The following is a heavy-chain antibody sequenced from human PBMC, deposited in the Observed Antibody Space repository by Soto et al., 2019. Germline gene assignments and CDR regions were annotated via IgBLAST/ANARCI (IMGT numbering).Heavy chain of an antibody. CDR1: GGTFSSYA. Sequence: QVQLVQSGAEVKKPGSSVKVSCKASGGTFSSYAISWVRQAPGQGLEWMGGIIPIFGTANYAQKFQGRVTITADEYTSTAYMELRSLRSEDKAVYYCASSLGYCSGGSCYYYYYYGMDVWGQGTTVTVSS. V-gene: IGHV1-69*01. D-gene: IGHD2-15*01. CDR2: IIPIFGTA. CDR3: ASSLGYCSGGSCYYYYYYGMDV. J-gene: IGHJ6*02.